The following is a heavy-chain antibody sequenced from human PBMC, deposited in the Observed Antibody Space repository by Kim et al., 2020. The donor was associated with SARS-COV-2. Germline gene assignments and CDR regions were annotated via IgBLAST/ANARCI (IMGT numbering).Heavy chain of an antibody. V-gene: IGHV1-46*01. D-gene: IGHD5-18*01. J-gene: IGHJ4*02. Sequence: AQKFQGRVPMTRDTSTSTVYMELSSLRSEDMAVYYCARGDGYSYGSGLDYWGQGTLVTVSS. CDR3: ARGDGYSYGSGLDY.